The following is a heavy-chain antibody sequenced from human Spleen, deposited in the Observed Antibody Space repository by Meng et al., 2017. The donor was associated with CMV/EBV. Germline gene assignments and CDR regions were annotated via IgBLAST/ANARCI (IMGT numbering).Heavy chain of an antibody. CDR3: VREVLTVRDNGLDV. Sequence: ASVKVSCKASGGTFSSYAISWVRQAPGQGLEWMGLVNPGGGGTSYAQKFQGRVTMTRDTSTSTLYMELSSLKSEDTAVYYCVREVLTVRDNGLDVWGQGTMVTVSS. CDR2: VNPGGGGT. J-gene: IGHJ6*02. D-gene: IGHD3-10*01. V-gene: IGHV1-46*01. CDR1: GGTFSSYA.